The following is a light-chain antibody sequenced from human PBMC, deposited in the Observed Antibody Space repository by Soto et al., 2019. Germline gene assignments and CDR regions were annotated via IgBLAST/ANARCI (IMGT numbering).Light chain of an antibody. Sequence: DIQMTQSPSSLSASVGDRVTITCRASQGISNYLAWYQQKPGKVPKLLIYAASTFQSGVPPRFSCTGSGTDFTLTISRLQPEDVATYYCQKYNSAPRTFGQGTKVEIK. CDR2: AAS. J-gene: IGKJ1*01. CDR3: QKYNSAPRT. CDR1: QGISNY. V-gene: IGKV1-27*01.